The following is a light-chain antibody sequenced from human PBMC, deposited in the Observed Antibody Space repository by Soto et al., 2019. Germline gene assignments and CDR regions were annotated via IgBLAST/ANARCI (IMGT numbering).Light chain of an antibody. V-gene: IGKV1-39*01. Sequence: DLQMTQSPSSLSASVGDRVTITCRASQSISSYLNWYQQRPGKAPTLLIYVASSLQSGVPSRFSGSGSGTDFTLTISSLQPEDFATYYCQQYNSVSLLTFGGGTKVDIK. CDR2: VAS. CDR1: QSISSY. J-gene: IGKJ4*01. CDR3: QQYNSVSLLT.